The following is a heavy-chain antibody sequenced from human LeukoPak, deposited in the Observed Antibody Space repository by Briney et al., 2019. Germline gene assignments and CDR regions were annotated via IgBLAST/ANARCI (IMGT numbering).Heavy chain of an antibody. V-gene: IGHV4-39*01. D-gene: IGHD3-16*01. CDR1: GGSVTTSYY. Sequence: AAETLSLTCTVSGGSVTTSYYWGWIRQPPGKRLEWIGSIYHSGDTYYNPSLNSRATISVDTSKKQFSLKLSSVTTADTAVYYCARSGGTRGGGNLDNWGQGTLGTVSP. CDR2: IYHSGDT. J-gene: IGHJ4*02. CDR3: ARSGGTRGGGNLDN.